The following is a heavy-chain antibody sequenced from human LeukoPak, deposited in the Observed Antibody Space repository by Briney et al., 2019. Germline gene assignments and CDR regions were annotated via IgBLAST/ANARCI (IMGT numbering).Heavy chain of an antibody. CDR1: GGSFSGYY. J-gene: IGHJ1*01. Sequence: SETPSLTCAVYGGSFSGYYWSWIRQPPGKGLEWIGSIYYSGSTYYNPSLKSRVTVSVDTSKNQFSLNLSSVTAADTAVYYCARHPTVTTFYVHHWGQGTLVTVSS. CDR2: IYYSGST. CDR3: ARHPTVTTFYVHH. V-gene: IGHV4-34*01. D-gene: IGHD4-17*01.